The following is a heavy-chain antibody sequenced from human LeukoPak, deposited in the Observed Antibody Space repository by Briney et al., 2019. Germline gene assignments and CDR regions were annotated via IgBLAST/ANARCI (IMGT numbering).Heavy chain of an antibody. CDR2: IIPIFGTA. Sequence: SVKVSCKASGGTFSSYAISWVRQAPGQGVEWRGGIIPIFGTANYAQKFQGRVTITADKSTSTAYMELSSLRSEDTAVYYCARCMGSSSPLTGYYYYYMDVWGKGTTVTVSS. J-gene: IGHJ6*03. CDR1: GGTFSSYA. D-gene: IGHD6-13*01. V-gene: IGHV1-69*06. CDR3: ARCMGSSSPLTGYYYYYMDV.